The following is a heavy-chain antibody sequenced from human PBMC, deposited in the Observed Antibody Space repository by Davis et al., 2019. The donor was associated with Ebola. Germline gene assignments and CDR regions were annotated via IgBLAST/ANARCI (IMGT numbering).Heavy chain of an antibody. CDR2: IWYDGSNK. J-gene: IGHJ3*02. CDR3: ARAKGYEQGDAFDI. V-gene: IGHV3-33*01. Sequence: PGGSLRLSCAASGFTFSSYGMHWVRQAPGKGLEWVAVIWYDGSNKYYADSVKGRFTISRDNSKNTLYLQMNSLRAEDTAVYYCARAKGYEQGDAFDIWGQGTMATVSS. CDR1: GFTFSSYG. D-gene: IGHD2-2*01.